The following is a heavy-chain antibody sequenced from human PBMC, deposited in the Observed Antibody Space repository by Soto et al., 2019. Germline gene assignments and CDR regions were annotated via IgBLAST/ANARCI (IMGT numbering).Heavy chain of an antibody. CDR2: IYYSGNT. Sequence: SETLSLTCTISGGSISRRDYYWSWIRQHPGKGLEWIGYIYYSGNTNYNPSLKSRVTISLDTSKNQFSLKLSSVNAADTAVYYCARSPENYYGSGSYFFDNWGQGTLVTVSS. J-gene: IGHJ4*02. CDR3: ARSPENYYGSGSYFFDN. D-gene: IGHD3-10*01. CDR1: GGSISRRDYY. V-gene: IGHV4-31*03.